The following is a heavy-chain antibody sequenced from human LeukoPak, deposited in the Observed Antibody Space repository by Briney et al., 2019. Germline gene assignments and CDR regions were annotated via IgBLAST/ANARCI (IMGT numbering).Heavy chain of an antibody. CDR1: GGSISSSSYY. V-gene: IGHV4-39*02. D-gene: IGHD6-19*01. CDR2: IYYSGST. Sequence: SETLSLTCTVSGGSISSSSYYWGWIRQPPGKGLEWIGSIYYSGSTYYNPSLKSRVTISVDTSKNLFSLKLSSVTAADTAVYYCAREWLPIGSGWYRANWFDPWGQGTLVTVSS. J-gene: IGHJ5*02. CDR3: AREWLPIGSGWYRANWFDP.